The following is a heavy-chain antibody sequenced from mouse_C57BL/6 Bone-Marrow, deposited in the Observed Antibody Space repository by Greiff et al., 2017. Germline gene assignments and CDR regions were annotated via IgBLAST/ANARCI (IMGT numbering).Heavy chain of an antibody. Sequence: QVQLQQPGAELVMPGASVKLSCKASGYTFTSYWMHWVKQRPGQGLEWIGEIDPSDSYTNYNQKFKGKSTLTVDKSSSTAYMQLSSLTSEDSAVYYCARDTVVANDYAMDYWGQGTSVTVSS. CDR3: ARDTVVANDYAMDY. V-gene: IGHV1-69*01. J-gene: IGHJ4*01. CDR2: IDPSDSYT. D-gene: IGHD1-1*01. CDR1: GYTFTSYW.